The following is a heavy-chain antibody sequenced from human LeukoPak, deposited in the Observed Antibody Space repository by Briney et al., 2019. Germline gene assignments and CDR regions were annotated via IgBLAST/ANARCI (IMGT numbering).Heavy chain of an antibody. V-gene: IGHV1-2*04. CDR1: GYTFTGYY. D-gene: IGHD3-3*01. Sequence: GASVKVSCKASGYTFTGYYMHWVRQAPGQGLEWMGWINPNSGGTNYAQKFQGWVTMTEDTSTDTAYMELSSLRSEDTAVYYCATEAVYDFDAFDIWGQGTMVTVSS. CDR3: ATEAVYDFDAFDI. CDR2: INPNSGGT. J-gene: IGHJ3*02.